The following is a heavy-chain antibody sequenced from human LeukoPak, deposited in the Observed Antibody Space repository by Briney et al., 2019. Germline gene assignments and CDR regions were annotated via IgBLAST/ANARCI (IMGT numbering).Heavy chain of an antibody. D-gene: IGHD4-17*01. CDR2: ISSSSSYI. CDR1: GFTFSSYS. V-gene: IGHV3-21*01. J-gene: IGHJ4*02. Sequence: GGSLRLSCAASGFTFSSYSMNWVRQAPGKGLEWVSSISSSSSYIYYADSVKGRFTISRDNAKNSLYLQMNSLRAEDTAVYYCARFGYGDYYFDYWGQGTLVTVSS. CDR3: ARFGYGDYYFDY.